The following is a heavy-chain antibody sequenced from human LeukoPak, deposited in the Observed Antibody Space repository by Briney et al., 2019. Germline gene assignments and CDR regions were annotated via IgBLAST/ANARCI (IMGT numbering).Heavy chain of an antibody. CDR2: INQDGSEK. CDR1: GFTFSSSW. CDR3: AKGPHSSSWLHWFDP. Sequence: QPGGSLRLSCAASGFTFSSSWMNWVRQAPGRGLEWVATINQDGSEKYYVDSLKGRFTISRDNAKNSLYLQMSSLRVEDTAVYYCAKGPHSSSWLHWFDPWGQGTLVTVSS. V-gene: IGHV3-7*02. D-gene: IGHD6-13*01. J-gene: IGHJ5*02.